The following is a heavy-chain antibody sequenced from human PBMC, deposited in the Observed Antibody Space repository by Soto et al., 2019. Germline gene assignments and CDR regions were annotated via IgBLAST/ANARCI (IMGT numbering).Heavy chain of an antibody. V-gene: IGHV3-53*01. CDR3: ARETTVTTLDYYYGMDV. J-gene: IGHJ6*02. D-gene: IGHD4-17*01. CDR1: WFTVSSNY. CDR2: IYSGGST. Sequence: GGSLRLSCAASWFTVSSNYMSWVRQAPGKGLEWVSVIYSGGSTYYADSVKGRFTISRDNSKNTLYLQMNSLRAEDTAVYYCARETTVTTLDYYYGMDVWGQGTTVTVSS.